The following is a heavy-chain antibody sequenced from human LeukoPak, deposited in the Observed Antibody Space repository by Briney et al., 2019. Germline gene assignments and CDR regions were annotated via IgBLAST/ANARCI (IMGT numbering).Heavy chain of an antibody. CDR1: GYTFTDYY. Sequence: ASVKVSCKASGYTFTDYYMQWVRQAPGQGLEWMGWISAYNGNTNYAQKLQGRVTMTTDTSTSTAYMELRSLRSDDTAVYYCARDPPYYYGSGSPFFDYWGQGTLVTVSS. D-gene: IGHD3-10*01. V-gene: IGHV1-18*04. CDR3: ARDPPYYYGSGSPFFDY. CDR2: ISAYNGNT. J-gene: IGHJ4*02.